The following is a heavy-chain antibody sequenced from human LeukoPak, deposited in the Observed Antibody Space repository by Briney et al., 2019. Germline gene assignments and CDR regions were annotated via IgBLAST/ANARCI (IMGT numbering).Heavy chain of an antibody. CDR3: ARDRRNWAFDI. J-gene: IGHJ3*02. CDR1: GGSLSSSSYY. Sequence: PSETLSLTCTVSGGSLSSSSYYWSWIRQSPGKGLEWIGYVYYSGSPNYNPSLQSRVTLSVDTSKNQLSLKLTSVTAADTAVYYCARDRRNWAFDIWGQGTMVTVSS. CDR2: VYYSGSP. V-gene: IGHV4-61*01. D-gene: IGHD1-1*01.